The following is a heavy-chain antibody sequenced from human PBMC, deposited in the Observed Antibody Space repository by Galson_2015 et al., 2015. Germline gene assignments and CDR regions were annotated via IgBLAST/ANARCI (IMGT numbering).Heavy chain of an antibody. D-gene: IGHD1-1*01. Sequence: SLRLSCAASGFAFSGHTMHWVRQAPGKGLEYVSGISSVGGSIYYADSFKGRFTIFKDSSKNTLYLQMSSLRPEDTAVFYCVKDRTGTTGGVFDYWGQGTLVTLSS. CDR3: VKDRTGTTGGVFDY. V-gene: IGHV3-64D*06. J-gene: IGHJ4*02. CDR2: ISSVGGSI. CDR1: GFAFSGHT.